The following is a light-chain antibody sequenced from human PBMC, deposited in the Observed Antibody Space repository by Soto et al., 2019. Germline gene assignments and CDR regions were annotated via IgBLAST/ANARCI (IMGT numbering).Light chain of an antibody. Sequence: IVMSQSPATLSVSPGDTATLSCGASQRVSSHLAWYQQKPGQAPRLLIYAASTRATGIPVRFSGSGSETEFTLTIRSLQSEDSALYYCHQYNNWPWTFGQGTKVDIK. CDR2: AAS. CDR1: QRVSSH. J-gene: IGKJ1*01. V-gene: IGKV3-15*01. CDR3: HQYNNWPWT.